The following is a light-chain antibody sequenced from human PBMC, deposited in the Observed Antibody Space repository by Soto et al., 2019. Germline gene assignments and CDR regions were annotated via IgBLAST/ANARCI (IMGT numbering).Light chain of an antibody. CDR1: SSDVGDYNY. J-gene: IGLJ3*02. V-gene: IGLV2-8*01. CDR2: EVI. CDR3: SSYTGSNNWV. Sequence: QSVLTQPPSASGSPGQSVTMSCTGTSSDVGDYNYVSWYQQHPGKAPKLMIYEVIKRPSGVPDRFSGSKSGNTASLTVSGLQAEDEADYYCSSYTGSNNWVFGGGTQLTVL.